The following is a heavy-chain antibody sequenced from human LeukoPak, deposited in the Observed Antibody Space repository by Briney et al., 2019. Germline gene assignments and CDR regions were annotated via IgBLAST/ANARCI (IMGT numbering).Heavy chain of an antibody. Sequence: PSETLSLTCTVSGVSISSYYWSWIRQPPGKGLEWIGYIYYSGSTNYNPSLKSRVTISVDPSKNQFSLKLSSVTAADTAVYYCARDYCSGGSCYSFWFDPWGQGTLVTVSS. D-gene: IGHD2-15*01. CDR3: ARDYCSGGSCYSFWFDP. V-gene: IGHV4-59*01. CDR2: IYYSGST. CDR1: GVSISSYY. J-gene: IGHJ5*02.